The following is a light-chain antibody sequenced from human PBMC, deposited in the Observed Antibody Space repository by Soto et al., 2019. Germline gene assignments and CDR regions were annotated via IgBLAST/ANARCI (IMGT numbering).Light chain of an antibody. J-gene: IGLJ2*01. CDR2: QVS. Sequence: QSALTQPPSASGSPGQSVTISCTGTSNDVGRYDFVSWYQQHPGKAPKLIIYQVSRRPSGVPDRFSGSKSGNTASLTVSGLQTEDEADYYGSSYAGSTKGVFGGGTKLTVL. V-gene: IGLV2-8*01. CDR3: SSYAGSTKGV. CDR1: SNDVGRYDF.